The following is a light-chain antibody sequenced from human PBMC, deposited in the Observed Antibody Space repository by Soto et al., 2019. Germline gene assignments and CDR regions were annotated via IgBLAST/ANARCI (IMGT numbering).Light chain of an antibody. CDR3: QDYGSSAWT. Sequence: EIVMTQSPATLSVSPGETTRLSCRASQSINSDVAWYQQKVGQTPRLLIYGASTRASGIPERFSGSGSGTDFTLTISRLEPEDFAVYYCQDYGSSAWTFGQGTKVDIK. V-gene: IGKV3-20*01. CDR2: GAS. J-gene: IGKJ1*01. CDR1: QSINSD.